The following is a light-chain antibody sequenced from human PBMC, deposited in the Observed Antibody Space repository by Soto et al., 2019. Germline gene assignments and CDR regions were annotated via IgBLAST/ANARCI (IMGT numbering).Light chain of an antibody. CDR2: SAT. V-gene: IGKV3-20*01. Sequence: EIVLTQSPGTLSLSPGERASLSCRASQSVSKDYLAWFQHKPGQAPRLLMFSATSRAADIPDRFSGSGSGTDFTLTISRLEPEDFAVYFCQQYGSSPQTFGQGTRVEIK. CDR3: QQYGSSPQT. CDR1: QSVSKDY. J-gene: IGKJ1*01.